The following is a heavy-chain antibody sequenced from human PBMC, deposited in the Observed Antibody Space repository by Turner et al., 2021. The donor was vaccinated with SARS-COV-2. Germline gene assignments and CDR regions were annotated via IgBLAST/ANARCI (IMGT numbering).Heavy chain of an antibody. J-gene: IGHJ6*02. D-gene: IGHD6-13*01. CDR3: ARDEEGIAAAYYYAMDV. V-gene: IGHV1-69*08. CDR1: VGTFSTYT. Sequence: QVQLVQSGAEVQKPGSSVKVSCKASVGTFSTYTISWVRQAPGQGLEWMGRIIPILGITTYAQKYQGRVTITADKSTSTAYMELSSLRSEDTAVDYCARDEEGIAAAYYYAMDVWGQGTTVTVSS. CDR2: IIPILGIT.